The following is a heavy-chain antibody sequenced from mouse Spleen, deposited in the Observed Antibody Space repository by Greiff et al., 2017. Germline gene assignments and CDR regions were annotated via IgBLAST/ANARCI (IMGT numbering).Heavy chain of an antibody. D-gene: IGHD2-4*01. CDR1: GYTFTSYW. Sequence: QVQLQQSGAELVKPGASVKLSCKASGYTFTSYWMQWVKQRPGQGLEWIGEIDPSDSYTNYNQKFKGKATLTVDTSSSTAYMQLSSLTSEDSAVYYCARHMITTHYYAMDYWGQGTSVTVSS. CDR2: IDPSDSYT. CDR3: ARHMITTHYYAMDY. J-gene: IGHJ4*01. V-gene: IGHV1-50*01.